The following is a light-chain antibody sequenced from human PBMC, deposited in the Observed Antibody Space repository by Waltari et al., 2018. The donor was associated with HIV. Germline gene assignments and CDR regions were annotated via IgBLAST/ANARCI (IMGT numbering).Light chain of an antibody. Sequence: QSVLTQPPSVSAAPGQKVTISCSGSSSNIGNNYVSWFPQPPRTAPKLLIYDNNKRPSGIPDRFSGSKSGTSATLGITGLQTGDEADYYCGTWDSSLSAGGVFGTGTKVTVL. CDR2: DNN. CDR3: GTWDSSLSAGGV. V-gene: IGLV1-51*01. J-gene: IGLJ1*01. CDR1: SSNIGNNY.